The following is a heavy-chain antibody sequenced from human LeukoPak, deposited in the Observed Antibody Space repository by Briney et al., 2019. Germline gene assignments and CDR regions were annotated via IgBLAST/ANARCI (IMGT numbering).Heavy chain of an antibody. CDR2: IYYSGST. CDR3: ARHHPRNCSGGSCYPRYYYYGMDV. D-gene: IGHD2-15*01. V-gene: IGHV4-61*08. CDR1: GGSISSGGYY. J-gene: IGHJ6*02. Sequence: SQTLSLTCTVSGGSISSGGYYWSWIRQPPGKGLEWIGYIYYSGSTNYNPSLKSRVTISVDTSKNQFSLKLSSVTAADTAVYYCARHHPRNCSGGSCYPRYYYYGMDVWGQGTTVTVSS.